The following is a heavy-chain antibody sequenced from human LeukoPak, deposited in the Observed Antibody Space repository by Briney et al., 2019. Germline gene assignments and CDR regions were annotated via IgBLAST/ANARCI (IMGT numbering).Heavy chain of an antibody. CDR2: IYPGDSDT. J-gene: IGHJ6*03. CDR1: GYSFTSNW. V-gene: IGHV5-51*01. Sequence: GESLKISCKGSGYSFTSNWIGWVRQMPGKGLEWLGIIYPGDSDTTYSPSFQGHVTISADKSTSTAYLQWSSLKASDTAMYYCATHSGGRWLQFHRQGYYYYYMDVWGKGTTVTVSS. D-gene: IGHD5-24*01. CDR3: ATHSGGRWLQFHRQGYYYYYMDV.